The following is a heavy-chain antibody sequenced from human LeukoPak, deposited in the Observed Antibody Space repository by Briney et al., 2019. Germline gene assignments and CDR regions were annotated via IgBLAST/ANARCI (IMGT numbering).Heavy chain of an antibody. V-gene: IGHV1-8*01. CDR3: ARGPRIAAQDNWFDP. CDR1: GYTFTSYD. D-gene: IGHD6-6*01. J-gene: IGHJ5*02. Sequence: GASVTVSYKASGYTFTSYDINWVRQATGQGLEWMGWMNPNSGNTGYAQKFQGRVTMTRNTSISTAYMELSSLRSEDTAVYYCARGPRIAAQDNWFDPWGQGTLVTVSS. CDR2: MNPNSGNT.